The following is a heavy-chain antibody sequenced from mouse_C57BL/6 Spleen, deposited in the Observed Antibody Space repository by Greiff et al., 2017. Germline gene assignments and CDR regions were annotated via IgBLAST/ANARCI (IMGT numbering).Heavy chain of an antibody. V-gene: IGHV1-80*01. Sequence: VQGVESGAELVKPGASVKISCKASGYAFSSYWMNWVKQRPGKGLEWIGQIYPGDGDTNYNGKFKGKATLTADKSSSTAYMQLSSLTSEDSAVYFCARSGSSPSDVWGTGTTVTVAS. CDR3: ARSGSSPSDV. D-gene: IGHD1-1*01. CDR1: GYAFSSYW. J-gene: IGHJ1*03. CDR2: IYPGDGDT.